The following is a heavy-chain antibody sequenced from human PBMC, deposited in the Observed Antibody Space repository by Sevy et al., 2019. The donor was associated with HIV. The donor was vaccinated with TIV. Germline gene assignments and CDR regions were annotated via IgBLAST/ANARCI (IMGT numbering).Heavy chain of an antibody. CDR3: ARDSPLYGSSSLSRGYFQH. V-gene: IGHV3-30*04. Sequence: GGSLRLSCAASGFTFSSYAMHWVRQAPGKGLEWVAVISYDGSNKYYADSVKGRFTISRDNSKNTLYLQMNSLRAEDTAVYYCARDSPLYGSSSLSRGYFQHWGQGTLVTVSS. CDR2: ISYDGSNK. J-gene: IGHJ1*01. D-gene: IGHD6-6*01. CDR1: GFTFSSYA.